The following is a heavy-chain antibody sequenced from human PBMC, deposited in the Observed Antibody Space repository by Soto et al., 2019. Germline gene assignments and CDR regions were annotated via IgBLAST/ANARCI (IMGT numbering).Heavy chain of an antibody. CDR1: GGSISSYY. Sequence: LSLTCTVSGGSISSYYWSWIRQPPGKGLEWIGYIYYSGSTNYNPSLKSRVTISVDTSKNQFSLKLSSVTAADTAVYYCARADGSGSYYTPFDYWGQGTLVTVSS. CDR3: ARADGSGSYYTPFDY. CDR2: IYYSGST. V-gene: IGHV4-59*01. D-gene: IGHD3-10*01. J-gene: IGHJ4*02.